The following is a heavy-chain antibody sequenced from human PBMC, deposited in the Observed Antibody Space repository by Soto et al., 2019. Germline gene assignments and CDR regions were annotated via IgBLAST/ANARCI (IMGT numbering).Heavy chain of an antibody. J-gene: IGHJ4*02. D-gene: IGHD3-10*01. CDR1: GFTFSDYY. CDR3: ARFDYYPNSNYPIIDY. Sequence: PGGSLRLSCAASGFTFSDYYMTWIRQAPGKGLEWVSYISSSGSPIYYADSVKGRFTISRDNAKNSLYLQMNSLRAEDTAVYYCARFDYYPNSNYPIIDYWGQGALVTVSS. V-gene: IGHV3-11*04. CDR2: ISSSGSPI.